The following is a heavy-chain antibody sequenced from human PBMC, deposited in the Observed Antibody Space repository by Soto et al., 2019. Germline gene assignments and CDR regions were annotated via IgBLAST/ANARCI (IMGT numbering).Heavy chain of an antibody. CDR2: IYSGGYT. Sequence: EVQLVESGGGLIQPGGSLRLSCAVSGFTVSNNYMSWVRQAPGKGLEGVSVIYSGGYTAYGDSVKGRFTISRDNSKNTLYLQMNSLRVEDTAVYYCGKDTLDCSGGDCPLYYSYGMDVWGQGTTVTVSS. CDR1: GFTVSNNY. CDR3: GKDTLDCSGGDCPLYYSYGMDV. D-gene: IGHD2-15*01. J-gene: IGHJ6*02. V-gene: IGHV3-66*03.